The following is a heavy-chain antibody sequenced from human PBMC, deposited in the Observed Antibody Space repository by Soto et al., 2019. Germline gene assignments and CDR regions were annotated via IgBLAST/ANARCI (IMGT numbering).Heavy chain of an antibody. CDR3: ATGVTTFGA. J-gene: IGHJ5*02. V-gene: IGHV1-24*01. CDR1: GYTLTELS. Sequence: ASVKVSCKVSGYTLTELSMHWVRQAPGKGLEWMGGFDPEDGETIYAQKFQGRVTMTEDTSTDAAYRELSSLRTEDTAVYYCATGVTTFGAWGQGTLVTVSS. D-gene: IGHD4-17*01. CDR2: FDPEDGET.